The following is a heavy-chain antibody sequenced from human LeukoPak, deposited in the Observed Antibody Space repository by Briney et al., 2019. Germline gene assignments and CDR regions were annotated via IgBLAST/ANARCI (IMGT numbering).Heavy chain of an antibody. CDR2: INHSGST. Sequence: PSETLSLTCAVYGGSFSGYYWSWIRQPPGKGLEWIGEINHSGSTNYSPSLKSRVTISVDTSKNQFSLKLSSVTAADTAVYYCARGEPGYCSGGSCYPFDYWGQGTLVTVSS. CDR1: GGSFSGYY. J-gene: IGHJ4*02. D-gene: IGHD2-15*01. V-gene: IGHV4-34*01. CDR3: ARGEPGYCSGGSCYPFDY.